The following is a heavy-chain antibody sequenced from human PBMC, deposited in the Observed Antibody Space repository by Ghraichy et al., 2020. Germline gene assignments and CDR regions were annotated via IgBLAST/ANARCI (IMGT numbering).Heavy chain of an antibody. J-gene: IGHJ5*02. V-gene: IGHV3-23*01. Sequence: GESLNISCAASGFTFSSSAMSWVRQVPVKGLEWVSAISTTGFTTFYADSVKGRFTISRDNSMGTLFLQMNSLRAEDMAIYYCARGAPGDGYNPWGQGTLVTVSS. CDR3: ARGAPGDGYNP. D-gene: IGHD5-24*01. CDR1: GFTFSSSA. CDR2: ISTTGFTT.